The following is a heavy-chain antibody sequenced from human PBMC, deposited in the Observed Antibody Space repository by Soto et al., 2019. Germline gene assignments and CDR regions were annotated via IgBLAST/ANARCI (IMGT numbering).Heavy chain of an antibody. J-gene: IGHJ6*03. V-gene: IGHV1-58*02. Sequence: SVKVSCKASGFTFTSSAMQWVRQARGQRLEWIGWIVVGSGNTNYAQKFQERVTITRDMSTSTAYMELSSPRSEDTAVYYCAARGYSYGPDAYYYYYMDVWGKGTTVTVSS. D-gene: IGHD5-18*01. CDR1: GFTFTSSA. CDR3: AARGYSYGPDAYYYYYMDV. CDR2: IVVGSGNT.